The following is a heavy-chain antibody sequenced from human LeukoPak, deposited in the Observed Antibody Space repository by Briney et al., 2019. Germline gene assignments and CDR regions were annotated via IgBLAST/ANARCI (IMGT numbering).Heavy chain of an antibody. J-gene: IGHJ4*02. CDR1: GFSFKDYY. V-gene: IGHV3-11*01. CDR3: ARGPRILAAGSYYFDY. D-gene: IGHD6-13*01. CDR2: ITVNGAAM. Sequence: GGSLRLSCAASGFSFKDYYFSWIRQAPGKGLEWVSFITVNGAAMYYADSVKGRFTISRDNAKNSIYLEMNSLRAEDTAVYYCARGPRILAAGSYYFDYWGQGSLVTVSS.